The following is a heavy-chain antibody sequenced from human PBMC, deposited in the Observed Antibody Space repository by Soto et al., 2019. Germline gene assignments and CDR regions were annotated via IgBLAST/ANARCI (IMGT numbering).Heavy chain of an antibody. Sequence: LSLTCTVSGGSISSSSYYWGWIRQPPGKGLEWIGSIYYSGSTYYNPSLKSRVTISVDTSKNQFSLKLSSVTAADTAVYYCARHPITMVRGVITKGGYFDYWGQGTLVTVSS. V-gene: IGHV4-39*01. CDR3: ARHPITMVRGVITKGGYFDY. J-gene: IGHJ4*02. D-gene: IGHD3-10*01. CDR2: IYYSGST. CDR1: GGSISSSSYY.